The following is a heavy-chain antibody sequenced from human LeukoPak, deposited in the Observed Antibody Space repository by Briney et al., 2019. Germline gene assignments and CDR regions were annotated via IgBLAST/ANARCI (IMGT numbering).Heavy chain of an antibody. D-gene: IGHD2-2*01. J-gene: IGHJ6*02. CDR3: TTGRYCSSTSCYDGMDV. Sequence: PGGSLRLSCAASGFTFSNAWMNWVRQAPGKGLEWVGRIKSKTDGGTTDYAAPVKGRFTISRDDSKNTLYLQMNSLKTEDTAVYYCTTGRYCSSTSCYDGMDVWGQGTTVTVSS. CDR2: IKSKTDGGTT. CDR1: GFTFSNAW. V-gene: IGHV3-15*07.